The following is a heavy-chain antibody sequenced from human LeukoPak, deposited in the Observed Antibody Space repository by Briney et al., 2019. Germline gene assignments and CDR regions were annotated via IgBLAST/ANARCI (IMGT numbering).Heavy chain of an antibody. CDR1: GSTFSNYE. V-gene: IGHV3-48*03. J-gene: IGHJ4*02. CDR2: ISNSGNTK. Sequence: GGSLRLSCAASGSTFSNYEMNWIRQAPGKGLEWISYISNSGNTKYYADSVKGRFSISRDNANNSVYLQMNNLRAEDTAVYYCAAVIDYWGQGTLVTVSS. CDR3: AAVIDY.